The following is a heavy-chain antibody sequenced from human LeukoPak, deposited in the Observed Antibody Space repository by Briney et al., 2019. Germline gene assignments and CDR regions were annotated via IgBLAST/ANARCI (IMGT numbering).Heavy chain of an antibody. D-gene: IGHD3-3*01. V-gene: IGHV1-2*02. CDR3: ARESPAIFGVPGD. Sequence: GASVKVSCKASGYTFTGYYMHLVRQAPGQGLEWMGWINPNSGGTNYAQKFQGRVTMTRDTSISTAYMELSRLRSDDTAVYYCARESPAIFGVPGDWGQGTLVTVSS. CDR1: GYTFTGYY. CDR2: INPNSGGT. J-gene: IGHJ4*02.